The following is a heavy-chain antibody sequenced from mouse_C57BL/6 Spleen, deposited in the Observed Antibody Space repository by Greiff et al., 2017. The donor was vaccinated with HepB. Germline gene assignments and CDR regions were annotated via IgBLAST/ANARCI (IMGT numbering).Heavy chain of an antibody. CDR1: GFTFSSYG. CDR2: ISSGGSYT. CDR3: ARRDYYGSAYWYFDV. J-gene: IGHJ1*03. Sequence: VVESGGDLVKPGGSLKLSCAASGFTFSSYGMSWVRQTPDKRLEWVATISSGGSYTYYPDSVKGRFTISRDNAKNTLYLQMSSLKSEDTAMYYCARRDYYGSAYWYFDVWGTGTTVTVSS. V-gene: IGHV5-6*02. D-gene: IGHD1-1*01.